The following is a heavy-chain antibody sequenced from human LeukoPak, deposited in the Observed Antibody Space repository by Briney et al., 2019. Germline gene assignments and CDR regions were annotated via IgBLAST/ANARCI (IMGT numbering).Heavy chain of an antibody. CDR3: AKGGAARFDY. CDR2: ISGSRDST. V-gene: IGHV3-23*01. Sequence: GGSLRLSCAASGFTFSSYAMSWVRQAPGKGLEWVSAISGSRDSTDYADSVKGRFTISRDNSKNTLYLQMNSLRAEDTAVYYCAKGGAARFDYWGQGTLVTVSS. D-gene: IGHD5-18*01. J-gene: IGHJ4*02. CDR1: GFTFSSYA.